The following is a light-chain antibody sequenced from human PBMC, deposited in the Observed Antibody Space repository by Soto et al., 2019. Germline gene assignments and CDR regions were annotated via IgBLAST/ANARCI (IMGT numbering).Light chain of an antibody. CDR1: QSISSW. V-gene: IGKV1-5*01. CDR2: DAS. J-gene: IGKJ1*01. CDR3: QQYNSYPWR. Sequence: GDRGTITCRASQSISSWLAWYQQKPGKAPKLLIYDASSLESGVPSRFSGSGSGTEFTLTISSLQPDDFATYYCQQYNSYPWRLGEGTKVDIK.